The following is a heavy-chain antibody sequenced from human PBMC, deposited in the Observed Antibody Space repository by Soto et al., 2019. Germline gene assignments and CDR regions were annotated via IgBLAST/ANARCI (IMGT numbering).Heavy chain of an antibody. J-gene: IGHJ3*02. Sequence: SETLSLTCTVSGGSISSGGYYWSWIRQHPGKGLEWIGYIYYSGSTYYNPSLKSRVTISVDTSKNQFSLKLSSVTAADTAVYYCARVDIAAAGLDAFDIRGQGTLVTVSS. CDR3: ARVDIAAAGLDAFDI. CDR2: IYYSGST. D-gene: IGHD6-13*01. CDR1: GGSISSGGYY. V-gene: IGHV4-31*03.